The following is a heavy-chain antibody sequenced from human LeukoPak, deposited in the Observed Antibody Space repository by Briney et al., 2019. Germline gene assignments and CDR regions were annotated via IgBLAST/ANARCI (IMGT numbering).Heavy chain of an antibody. CDR3: ARGSYDSSDFEYFHH. Sequence: ASVKVSCKASGYTFTGNYMHWVRQAPGQGLEWMGWINPNSGGTNYAQKFQGRVTMTRDTSIGTAYMELNRLRSDDTAVYYCARGSYDSSDFEYFHHWGQGTMVTVSS. CDR2: INPNSGGT. J-gene: IGHJ1*01. D-gene: IGHD3-22*01. V-gene: IGHV1-2*02. CDR1: GYTFTGNY.